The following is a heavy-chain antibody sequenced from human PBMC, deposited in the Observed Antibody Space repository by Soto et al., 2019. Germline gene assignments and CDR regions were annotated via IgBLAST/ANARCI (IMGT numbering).Heavy chain of an antibody. D-gene: IGHD1-1*01. CDR1: GGSISSGGYY. V-gene: IGHV4-31*03. CDR3: ARFLGKNWNYVDY. CDR2: IYYSGST. J-gene: IGHJ4*02. Sequence: PSETLSLTCTVSGGSISSGGYYWSWIRQHPGKGLEWIGYIYYSGSTYYNPSLKSRVTISVDTSRNQFSLKLSSVTAADTAVYYCARFLGKNWNYVDYWGQGTLVTVSS.